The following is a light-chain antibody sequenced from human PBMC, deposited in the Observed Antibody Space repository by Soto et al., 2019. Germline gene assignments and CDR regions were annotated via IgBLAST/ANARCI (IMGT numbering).Light chain of an antibody. Sequence: QSVLTQPASVSGSPGQSITIYCTGTSSDVGGYNYVSWYQQHPGKAPKLMIYEVSNRPSGVSNRFSGSESGNTASLTISGLQAEDEADYYCSSYTSSSTPYVFGTGTKLTVL. CDR3: SSYTSSSTPYV. CDR1: SSDVGGYNY. V-gene: IGLV2-14*01. CDR2: EVS. J-gene: IGLJ1*01.